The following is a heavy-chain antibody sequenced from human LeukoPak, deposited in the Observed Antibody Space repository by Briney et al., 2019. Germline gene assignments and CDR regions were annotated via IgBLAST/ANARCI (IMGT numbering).Heavy chain of an antibody. CDR1: GFAFSSYG. CDR2: ISYDGSNK. D-gene: IGHD3-10*01. Sequence: GGSLRLSCAASGFAFSSYGMHGVRQAPGKGLEWVAVISYDGSNKYYADSVKGRFTISRDNSKNTLYLQMNSLRAEDTAVYYCAKDRGWGTMVRGPFDYWGQGTLVTVSS. J-gene: IGHJ4*02. V-gene: IGHV3-30*18. CDR3: AKDRGWGTMVRGPFDY.